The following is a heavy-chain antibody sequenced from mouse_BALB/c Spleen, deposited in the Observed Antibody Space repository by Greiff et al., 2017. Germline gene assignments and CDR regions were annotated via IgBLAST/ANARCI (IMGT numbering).Heavy chain of an antibody. J-gene: IGHJ4*01. V-gene: IGHV2-6-7*01. D-gene: IGHD1-1*01. CDR3: ARDHYYYGSSGAMDY. CDR1: GFSLTGYG. CDR2: IWGDGST. Sequence: VKLMESGPGLVAPSQSLSITCTVSGFSLTGYGVNWVRQPPGKGLEWLGMIWGDGSTDYNSALKSRLSISKDNSKSQVFLKMNSLQTDDTARYYCARDHYYYGSSGAMDYWGQGTSVTVSS.